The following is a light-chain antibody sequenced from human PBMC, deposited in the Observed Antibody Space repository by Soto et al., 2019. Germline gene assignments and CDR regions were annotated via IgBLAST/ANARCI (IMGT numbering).Light chain of an antibody. V-gene: IGKV3-20*01. CDR2: AAS. J-gene: IGKJ1*01. CDR1: QSISSTY. Sequence: EIVLTQSPGTLSLSPGELATLSCRASQSISSTYLAWYRQKPGQAPKLLIYAASSRATGIPDRFSGSGSGTDFTLTISRLEPEDFAVYYCQHYYASSWTFGQGTRVEIK. CDR3: QHYYASSWT.